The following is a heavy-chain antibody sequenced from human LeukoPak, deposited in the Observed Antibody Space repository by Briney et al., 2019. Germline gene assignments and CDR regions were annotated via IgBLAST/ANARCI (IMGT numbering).Heavy chain of an antibody. J-gene: IGHJ4*02. CDR3: ARGITRGVTLPGY. V-gene: IGHV1-46*01. Sequence: ASVKVSCKASGYIFTSYYMFWVRQAPGQGLEWMGIINPSGGSIRYAQKFQGRVTMTTDTSTSTAYMELRSLRSDDTAVYYCARGITRGVTLPGYWGQGTLVTVSS. CDR2: INPSGGSI. CDR1: GYIFTSYY. D-gene: IGHD3-10*01.